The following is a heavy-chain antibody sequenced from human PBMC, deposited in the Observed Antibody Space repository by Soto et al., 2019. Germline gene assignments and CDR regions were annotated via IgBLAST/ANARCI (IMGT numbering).Heavy chain of an antibody. J-gene: IGHJ6*02. CDR2: ISRSSSTI. Sequence: GGSLRLSCAASGFTFSNFNMNWVRQTPGKRLEWLSYISRSSSTIYYADSVKGRFTISRDNANMSLYLQMNSLSDEDTAVYYCARAPALLEWSQGGMDVWGPGTTVTVSS. D-gene: IGHD3-3*01. CDR3: ARAPALLEWSQGGMDV. CDR1: GFTFSNFN. V-gene: IGHV3-48*02.